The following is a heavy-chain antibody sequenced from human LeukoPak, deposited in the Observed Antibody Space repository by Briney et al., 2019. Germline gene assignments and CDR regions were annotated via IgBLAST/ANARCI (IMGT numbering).Heavy chain of an antibody. D-gene: IGHD3-22*01. V-gene: IGHV3-74*01. CDR2: INSDGSST. CDR1: RFTFSSYW. Sequence: GSLRLSCAASRFTFSSYWMYWVRQAPGKGLVWVSGINSDGSSTNYADSVKGRFTISRDNAKNTLYLQMNSLRAEDTAVYYCAKTYYYDRSGYYFENAFDTWGQGTMVTVSS. CDR3: AKTYYYDRSGYYFENAFDT. J-gene: IGHJ3*02.